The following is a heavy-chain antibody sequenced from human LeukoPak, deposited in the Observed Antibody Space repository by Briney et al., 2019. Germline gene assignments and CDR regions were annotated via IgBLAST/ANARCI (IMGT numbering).Heavy chain of an antibody. J-gene: IGHJ4*02. Sequence: ASVKVSCKSSGYTFTSHYMHWVRQAPGQGLEWMGIINPSGGSTSYAQKFQGRVTMTRDMSTSTVYMELSSLRSEDTAVYYCARDYYDSSGYSINPRQFDYWGQGTLVTVSS. V-gene: IGHV1-46*01. D-gene: IGHD3-22*01. CDR3: ARDYYDSSGYSINPRQFDY. CDR1: GYTFTSHY. CDR2: INPSGGST.